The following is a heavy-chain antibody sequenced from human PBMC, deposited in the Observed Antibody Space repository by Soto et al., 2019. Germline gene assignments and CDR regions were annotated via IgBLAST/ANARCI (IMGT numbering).Heavy chain of an antibody. J-gene: IGHJ4*02. Sequence: EVQLLESGGGLVQPAGSLRLSCAASGFTFSIYTMSWFRQAPGKGLEWVSSIYGNGRSTFYSASVKGRFTISRDNSGNTVYLQMSRLRAEHTAIYDCAKDFTPDSRWDIDYWGQGSLVTVSS. CDR2: IYGNGRST. D-gene: IGHD1-26*01. V-gene: IGHV3-23*01. CDR3: AKDFTPDSRWDIDY. CDR1: GFTFSIYT.